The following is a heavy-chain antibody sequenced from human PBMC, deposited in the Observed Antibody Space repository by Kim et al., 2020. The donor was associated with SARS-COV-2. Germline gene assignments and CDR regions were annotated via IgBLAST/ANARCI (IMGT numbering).Heavy chain of an antibody. Sequence: AQEFQGRVTMTRDTSTSTGYMELSSLRSEDTAVYYCARVRPGYSSSWYDYWGQGTLVTVSS. V-gene: IGHV1-46*01. CDR3: ARVRPGYSSSWYDY. J-gene: IGHJ4*02. D-gene: IGHD6-13*01.